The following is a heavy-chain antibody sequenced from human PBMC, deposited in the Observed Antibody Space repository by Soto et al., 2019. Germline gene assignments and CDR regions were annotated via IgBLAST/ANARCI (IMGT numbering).Heavy chain of an antibody. D-gene: IGHD3-10*01. V-gene: IGHV3-30*18. CDR3: AKSSLPHYYGSGRLPFDY. Sequence: QVQLVESGGGVVQPGRSLRLSCAASGFTFCSYGMHWVRQAPGKGLEWVAVISYDGSNKYYADSVKGRFTISRDNSKNTLYLQMNSLRAEDTAVYYCAKSSLPHYYGSGRLPFDYWGQGTLVTVSS. CDR1: GFTFCSYG. CDR2: ISYDGSNK. J-gene: IGHJ4*02.